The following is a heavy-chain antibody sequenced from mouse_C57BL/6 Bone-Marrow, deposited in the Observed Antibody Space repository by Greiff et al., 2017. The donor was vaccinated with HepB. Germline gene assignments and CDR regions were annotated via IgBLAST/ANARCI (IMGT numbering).Heavy chain of an antibody. CDR1: GYTFTSYG. CDR2: IYPRSGNT. Sequence: QVHVKQSGAELARPGASVKLSCKASGYTFTSYGISWVKQRTGQGLEWIGEIYPRSGNTYYNEKFKGKATLTADKSSSTAYMELRSLTSEDSAVYFCARRDGYPPWFAYWGQGTLVTVSA. CDR3: ARRDGYPPWFAY. D-gene: IGHD2-3*01. V-gene: IGHV1-81*01. J-gene: IGHJ3*01.